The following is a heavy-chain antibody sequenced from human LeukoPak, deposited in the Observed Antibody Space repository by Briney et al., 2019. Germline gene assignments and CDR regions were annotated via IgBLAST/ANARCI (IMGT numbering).Heavy chain of an antibody. CDR2: INGDGGST. V-gene: IGHV3-74*01. CDR1: GFTFSSHW. Sequence: PGGSLRLSCAASGFTFSSHWMHWVRQPPGKGLVWVSRINGDGGSTNYADSVKGRFTISRDNSKNTLYLQMNSLRAEDTAVYYCATVYYESSGYSQAFDHWGQGTLVTVSS. J-gene: IGHJ4*02. D-gene: IGHD3-22*01. CDR3: ATVYYESSGYSQAFDH.